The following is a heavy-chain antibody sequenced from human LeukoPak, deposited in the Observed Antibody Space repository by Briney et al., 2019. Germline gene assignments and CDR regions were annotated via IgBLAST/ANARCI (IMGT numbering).Heavy chain of an antibody. CDR1: GYTFTNYV. J-gene: IGHJ4*02. CDR3: ASLGGAYGGRLDY. D-gene: IGHD4-23*01. Sequence: GASVKVSCKTSGYTFTNYVINWVRQAPGQGLEWMGWISPYNGDTNYAQRLQGRVTLTTDTSTSTAYMELRSLRSDDTAVYFCASLGGAYGGRLDYWGQGTLVTVSS. CDR2: ISPYNGDT. V-gene: IGHV1-18*01.